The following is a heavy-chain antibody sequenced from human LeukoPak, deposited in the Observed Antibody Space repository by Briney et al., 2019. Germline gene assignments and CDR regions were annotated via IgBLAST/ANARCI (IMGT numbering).Heavy chain of an antibody. CDR3: ATAVYCSGGSCYWFDP. J-gene: IGHJ5*02. D-gene: IGHD2-15*01. CDR2: FDPEDGET. V-gene: IGHV1-24*01. CDR1: GYTLTELS. Sequence: ASVKVSCKVSGYTLTELSMHWVRQPPGKGLEWMGGFDPEDGETIYAQKFQGRVTMTEDTSTDTAYMELSSLRSEDTAVYYCATAVYCSGGSCYWFDPWGQGTLVTVSS.